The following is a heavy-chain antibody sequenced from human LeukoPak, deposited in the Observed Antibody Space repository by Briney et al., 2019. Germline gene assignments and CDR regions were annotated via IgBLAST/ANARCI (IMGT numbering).Heavy chain of an antibody. D-gene: IGHD1-26*01. J-gene: IGHJ4*02. CDR3: AKDRGSGSSPPD. CDR1: GVTFSSYA. Sequence: GGALRLSCAASGVTFSSYAMSWGRQAQGKGGGWGWAISGRGGGTYYADSVKGGVTISRENKKNTLYLLMNSLRAEDTAVYYCAKDRGSGSSPPDWGQGTLVTVSS. V-gene: IGHV3-23*01. CDR2: ISGRGGGT.